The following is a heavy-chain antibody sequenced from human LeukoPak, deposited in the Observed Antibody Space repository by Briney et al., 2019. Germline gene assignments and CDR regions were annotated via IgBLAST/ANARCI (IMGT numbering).Heavy chain of an antibody. CDR2: IYHSGST. CDR1: GYSISSGYY. J-gene: IGHJ3*02. CDR3: ARDWEDAFDI. V-gene: IGHV4-38-2*02. Sequence: SETLSLTCTVSGYSISSGYYWGWIRQPPGKGLEWIGSIYHSGSTYYNPSLKSRVTISVDTSKNQFSLKLSSVTAADTAVYYCARDWEDAFDIWGQGTMVTVSS. D-gene: IGHD1-26*01.